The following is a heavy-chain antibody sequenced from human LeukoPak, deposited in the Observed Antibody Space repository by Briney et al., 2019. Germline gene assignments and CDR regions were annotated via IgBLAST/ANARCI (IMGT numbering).Heavy chain of an antibody. CDR1: GGSISNYY. CDR3: ARGGKWELRGRVFDY. D-gene: IGHD1-26*01. Sequence: SETLSLTCIVSGGSISNYYWSWIRQPPGKGLEWIGYIYSSGSTNYSPSLKSRVTISVDTSKNQFSLNLSSVTPADTAVYYCARGGKWELRGRVFDYWGQGTLVTVSS. CDR2: IYSSGST. V-gene: IGHV4-59*01. J-gene: IGHJ4*02.